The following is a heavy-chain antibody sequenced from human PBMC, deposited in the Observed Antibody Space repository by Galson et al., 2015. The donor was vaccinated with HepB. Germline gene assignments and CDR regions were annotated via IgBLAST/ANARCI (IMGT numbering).Heavy chain of an antibody. CDR3: ARFVGTDAFDI. CDR1: GFTFSSYS. D-gene: IGHD1-1*01. Sequence: SLRLSCAASGFTFSSYSMNWVRQAPGKGLEWVSYISSSSSTIHYADSVKGRFTISRDNAKNSLYQQMNSLRAEDTAVYYCARFVGTDAFDIWGQGTMVTVSS. CDR2: ISSSSSTI. J-gene: IGHJ3*02. V-gene: IGHV3-48*01.